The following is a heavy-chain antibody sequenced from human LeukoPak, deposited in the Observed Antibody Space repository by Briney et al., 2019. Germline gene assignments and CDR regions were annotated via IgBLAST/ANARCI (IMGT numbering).Heavy chain of an antibody. CDR3: ANMYGGYHYFDY. D-gene: IGHD4-17*01. Sequence: GGSLRLSCAASGFTFSSYAMSWVRQAPGKGLEWVSAISGSGGSTYYADSVKGRFTISRDNSKNTLYLQMNSLRAEDTAVYYCANMYGGYHYFDYWGQGTLVTVSS. CDR2: ISGSGGST. CDR1: GFTFSSYA. J-gene: IGHJ4*02. V-gene: IGHV3-23*01.